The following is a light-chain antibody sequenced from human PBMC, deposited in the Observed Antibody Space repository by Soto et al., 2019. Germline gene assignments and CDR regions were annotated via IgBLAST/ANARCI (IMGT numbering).Light chain of an antibody. V-gene: IGKV1-39*01. CDR2: AAS. Sequence: DIQMTQSPSSLSASVGDRVTITCRASQSISSYLNWFQQKPGKAPKLLIYAASSLQSGVPSRFSGSASGTDFALTIXXXQPEDFATYFCQQSYSTWTFGQGTKVEIE. CDR1: QSISSY. CDR3: QQSYSTWT. J-gene: IGKJ1*01.